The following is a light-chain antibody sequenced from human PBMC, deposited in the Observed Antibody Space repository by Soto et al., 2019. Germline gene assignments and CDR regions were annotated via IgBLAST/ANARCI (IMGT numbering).Light chain of an antibody. CDR2: DAS. J-gene: IGKJ5*01. CDR3: QQRMIWPPIT. CDR1: QSVNTY. Sequence: EVVLTQSPATLSLSPGERATLSCRASQSVNTYLAWYQPKPGQPPRLLIHDASNRATGIPARFSGSGSGTDFTLTISRLEPEDFAIYYCQQRMIWPPITFGQGTRLEIK. V-gene: IGKV3-11*01.